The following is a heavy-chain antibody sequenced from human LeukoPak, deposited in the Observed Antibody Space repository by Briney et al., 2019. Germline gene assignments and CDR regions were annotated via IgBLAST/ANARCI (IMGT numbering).Heavy chain of an antibody. V-gene: IGHV3-7*01. J-gene: IGHJ4*02. Sequence: HAGGSLRLSCAASGFTFSSYWMSWVRQAPGKGLEWVANIKQDGSEKYYVDSVKGRFTISRENAKNSLYLQMNSLRAEDTAVYYCARVGDGYNSYYFDYWGQGTLVTVSS. CDR3: ARVGDGYNSYYFDY. CDR1: GFTFSSYW. CDR2: IKQDGSEK. D-gene: IGHD5-24*01.